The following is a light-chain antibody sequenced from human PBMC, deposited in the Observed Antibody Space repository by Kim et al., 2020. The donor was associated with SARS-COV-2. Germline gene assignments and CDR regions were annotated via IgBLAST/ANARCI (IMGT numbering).Light chain of an antibody. CDR2: AAS. J-gene: IGKJ1*01. Sequence: ASVGDRVTITCRASQGISYHLAWFQQKPGRAPKSLINAASRLQSGVPSRFSGSGSGTEFTLTISSLQPDDFGTYYCQQYSSYLWTFGQGTKVDIK. V-gene: IGKV1-16*01. CDR1: QGISYH. CDR3: QQYSSYLWT.